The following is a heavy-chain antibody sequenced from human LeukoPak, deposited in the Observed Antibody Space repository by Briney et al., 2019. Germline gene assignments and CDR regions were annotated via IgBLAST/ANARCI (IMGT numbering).Heavy chain of an antibody. V-gene: IGHV1-69*04. CDR3: ASRYCGGDWYPNRHLDI. Sequence: SVKVSCNASGATFSSYAISWVRQAPGQRLEWMGRIIPIFGIANYAQKFQGRVTITADKSTSTAYMELSSLRSEDTAVYYCASRYCGGDWYPNRHLDIWGKGTMVTVSS. CDR2: IIPIFGIA. CDR1: GATFSSYA. J-gene: IGHJ3*02. D-gene: IGHD2-21*02.